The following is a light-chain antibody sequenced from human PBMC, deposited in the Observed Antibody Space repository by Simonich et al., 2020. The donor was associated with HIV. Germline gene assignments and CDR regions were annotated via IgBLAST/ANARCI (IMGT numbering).Light chain of an antibody. CDR3: QQYYSTWT. Sequence: DIVMTQSPDSLAVSLGERATIHCKSSQTLSYISNNKNYLAWYQQKPERPPKLLIYWESTREFGVPDRFSGSGSGTDFTLTIRSLQAEDVAVYYCQQYYSTWTFGQGTKVEIK. CDR1: QTLSYISNNKNY. CDR2: WES. J-gene: IGKJ1*01. V-gene: IGKV4-1*01.